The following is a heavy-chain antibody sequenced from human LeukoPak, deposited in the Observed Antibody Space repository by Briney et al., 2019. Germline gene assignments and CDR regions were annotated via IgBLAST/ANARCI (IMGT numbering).Heavy chain of an antibody. Sequence: PGGSLRLSCAAPGFSFSGHDMNWVRQAPGKGLEWVSSISFSSTYIYYADSVRGRFTISRDNAKNSLYLQMNSLRVEDTAVYYCARADCSSSTCYLRRSWFDPWGQGTLVTVSS. CDR2: ISFSSTYI. CDR1: GFSFSGHD. J-gene: IGHJ5*02. V-gene: IGHV3-21*01. D-gene: IGHD2-2*01. CDR3: ARADCSSSTCYLRRSWFDP.